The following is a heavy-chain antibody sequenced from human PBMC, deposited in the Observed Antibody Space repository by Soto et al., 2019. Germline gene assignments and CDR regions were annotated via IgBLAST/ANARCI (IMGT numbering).Heavy chain of an antibody. D-gene: IGHD3-10*01. CDR2: ISYDGSNK. Sequence: GGSLRLSCAASGFTFSSYGMPWVRQAQGKGLEWVAVISYDGSNKYYADSVKGRFTISRDNSKNTLYLQMNSLRAEDTAVYYCAKDRARLPRLVPNYYYYGMDVWGQGTTVTVSS. J-gene: IGHJ6*02. V-gene: IGHV3-30*18. CDR1: GFTFSSYG. CDR3: AKDRARLPRLVPNYYYYGMDV.